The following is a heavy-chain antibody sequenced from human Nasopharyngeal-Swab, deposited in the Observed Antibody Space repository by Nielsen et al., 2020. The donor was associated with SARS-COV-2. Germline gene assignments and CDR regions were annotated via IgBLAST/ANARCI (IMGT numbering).Heavy chain of an antibody. CDR3: ARDKKGSSWYYYYGMDV. Sequence: SETLSLTCTVSGGFINSYYWSWIRQPAGKGLEWIGRIYTSGSTNYNPSLKSRVTMSVDTSKNQFSLKLSSVTAADTAVYYCARDKKGSSWYYYYGMDVWGQGTTVTVSS. D-gene: IGHD6-13*01. CDR1: GGFINSYY. CDR2: IYTSGST. V-gene: IGHV4-4*07. J-gene: IGHJ6*02.